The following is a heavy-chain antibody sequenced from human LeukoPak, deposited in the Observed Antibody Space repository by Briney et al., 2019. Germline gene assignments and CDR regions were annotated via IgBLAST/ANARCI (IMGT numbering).Heavy chain of an antibody. CDR1: GFTFSTFA. CDR3: AKAPDSSGFPSYFDS. V-gene: IGHV3-23*01. Sequence: GGSLRLSCAVSGFTFSTFAMNWVRQAPGKGLEWVSSLSDSAVSSYYADSVKGRFTISRDNSKNTLYPQMSSLRAEDTATYYCAKAPDSSGFPSYFDSWGQGTLVAVSS. J-gene: IGHJ4*02. CDR2: LSDSAVSS. D-gene: IGHD3-22*01.